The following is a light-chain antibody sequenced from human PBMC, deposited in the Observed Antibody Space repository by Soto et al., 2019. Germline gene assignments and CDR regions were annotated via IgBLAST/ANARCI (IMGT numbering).Light chain of an antibody. CDR2: DAS. Sequence: EIVLTQSPATLSLSPGETATLSCRASQSINAYLAWYQQTHGHAPRLLIYDASNSATDIPSRFSGSGSETDFTLTISSLEPEDFVVYYCQQRSNWPITFGQGTRLEIK. V-gene: IGKV3-11*01. CDR3: QQRSNWPIT. J-gene: IGKJ5*01. CDR1: QSINAY.